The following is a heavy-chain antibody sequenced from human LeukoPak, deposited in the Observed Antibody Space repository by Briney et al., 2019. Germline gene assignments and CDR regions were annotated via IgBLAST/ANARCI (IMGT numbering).Heavy chain of an antibody. CDR3: ARDRGGGWFDP. Sequence: SETLSLTCTVSGGSLKTYYWSWIRQPAGKGLEWIGRIETSGNTKYSPSLKSRVTVSVDTSKNQFSLKLSSVTAADTAVYYCARDRGGGWFDPWGQGTLVTVSS. D-gene: IGHD3-16*01. CDR1: GGSLKTYY. CDR2: IETSGNT. V-gene: IGHV4-4*07. J-gene: IGHJ5*02.